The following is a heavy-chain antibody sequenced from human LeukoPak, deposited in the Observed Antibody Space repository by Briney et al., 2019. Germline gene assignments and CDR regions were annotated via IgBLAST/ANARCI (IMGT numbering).Heavy chain of an antibody. D-gene: IGHD3-16*01. V-gene: IGHV3-21*01. CDR3: ASGGTYVLDY. CDR2: ISSSSDYI. CDR1: GFTFSSYN. J-gene: IGHJ4*02. Sequence: GGSLRLSCAASGFTFSSYNMNWVRQAPGKGLEWVSFISSSSDYIYYADSLKGRFTISRDNAKNSVYLQMNSLRADATAVYYCASGGTYVLDYWGQGTLVTVSA.